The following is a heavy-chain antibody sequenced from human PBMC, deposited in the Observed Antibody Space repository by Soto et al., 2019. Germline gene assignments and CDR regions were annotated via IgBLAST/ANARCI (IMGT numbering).Heavy chain of an antibody. V-gene: IGHV4-4*07. CDR3: ARDPLLGSLITGYYYGMDV. CDR2: IYTGGNT. D-gene: IGHD2-8*02. Sequence: SETLSLTCNVSGRSMISYYWSWIRQPAGKGLEWIGRIYTGGNTNYNPSLKSRVTMSVDTSKGQFSLKLSSVTAADTAVYYCARDPLLGSLITGYYYGMDVWGQGTKGTVSS. CDR1: GRSMISYY. J-gene: IGHJ6*02.